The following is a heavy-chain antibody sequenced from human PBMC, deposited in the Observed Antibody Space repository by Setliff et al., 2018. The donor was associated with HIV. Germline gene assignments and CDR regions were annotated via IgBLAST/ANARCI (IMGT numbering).Heavy chain of an antibody. CDR1: GGSFSGYY. V-gene: IGHV4-34*01. J-gene: IGHJ5*02. Sequence: ETLSLTCAVFGGSFSGYYWSWIRQPPGKGLEWFGEINHSGSTNYNPSLKSRVTISVDTSKNQFSLKLSSATAADTAVYYCARESLAVGTRWFDPWGQGTLVTVSS. CDR2: INHSGST. D-gene: IGHD6-13*01. CDR3: ARESLAVGTRWFDP.